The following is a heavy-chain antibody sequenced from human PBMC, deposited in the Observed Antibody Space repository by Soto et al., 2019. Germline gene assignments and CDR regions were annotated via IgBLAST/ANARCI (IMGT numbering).Heavy chain of an antibody. CDR2: VFYSGKT. Sequence: QVQLQESGPGLVKPSETLALTCSVSGGSINNFHWTWIRQPPGKGLEWIGFVFYSGKTTYNPSLQGRVTISVDTSHNYFSLEVRAVTAADTATYYCARIKSGYSYGSIIDFWGQGKLVSVSS. J-gene: IGHJ4*02. CDR1: GGSINNFH. D-gene: IGHD5-18*01. CDR3: ARIKSGYSYGSIIDF. V-gene: IGHV4-59*01.